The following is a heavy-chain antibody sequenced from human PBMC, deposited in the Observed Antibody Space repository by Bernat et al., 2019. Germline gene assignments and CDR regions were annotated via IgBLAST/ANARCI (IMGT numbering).Heavy chain of an antibody. CDR1: GFTFSFYS. Sequence: QVHLVVPGGGVVQPGGSLRLSCAASGFTFSFYSMHWVRRAPGKGLEWVSVISSDGSKDYYADSVKGRFTISRDNSKNTMYLQMNSVRAEDTALYYCARVESTSSSYYFDYWGQGTLVTVSS. J-gene: IGHJ4*02. CDR2: ISSDGSKD. CDR3: ARVESTSSSYYFDY. D-gene: IGHD3-3*01. V-gene: IGHV3-30*04.